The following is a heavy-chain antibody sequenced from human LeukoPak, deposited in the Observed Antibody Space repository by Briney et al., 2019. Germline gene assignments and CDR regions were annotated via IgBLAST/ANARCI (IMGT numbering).Heavy chain of an antibody. Sequence: GESLKISCKGSGYSFTNYWIAWVRQMPGKGLEWMGIIYPGDSDTRYRPSFQDQVTISADKSISTAYLQWSSLKASDTAMYYCARRPHYIYCSSTSCPSWFDPLGQGTLVSVSS. V-gene: IGHV5-51*01. CDR3: ARRPHYIYCSSTSCPSWFDP. CDR1: GYSFTNYW. J-gene: IGHJ5*02. CDR2: IYPGDSDT. D-gene: IGHD2-2*01.